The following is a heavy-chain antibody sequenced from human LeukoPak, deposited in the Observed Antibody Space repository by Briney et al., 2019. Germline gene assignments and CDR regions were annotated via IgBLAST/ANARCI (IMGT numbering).Heavy chain of an antibody. D-gene: IGHD3-22*01. CDR2: IFTTGDA. CDR3: ATSFYYDSSGYYYAIAY. J-gene: IGHJ4*02. V-gene: IGHV4-4*07. Sequence: SETLSLTCTVSGGPTSSFYWSWIRQPAGKGLEWIGRIFTTGDADYNPSLKSRVTMSVDTSKNQFSLKLTSVTAADTAVYYCATSFYYDSSGYYYAIAYWGQGILVTVSS. CDR1: GGPTSSFY.